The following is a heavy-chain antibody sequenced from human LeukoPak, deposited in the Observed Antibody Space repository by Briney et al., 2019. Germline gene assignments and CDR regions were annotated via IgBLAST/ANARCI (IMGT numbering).Heavy chain of an antibody. D-gene: IGHD4-17*01. CDR2: ISHYNGNT. CDR3: ATEGGWQPTDYGDSVY. CDR1: GYTFTNYG. J-gene: IGHJ4*02. V-gene: IGHV1-18*01. Sequence: ASVKVSCKASGYTFTNYGITWVRQAPGQGLEWMGWISHYNGNTNYAQKFQGRVTLTTDTSTSTAYIDLRSLRSDDTAVYYCATEGGWQPTDYGDSVYWGQGTLVTVSS.